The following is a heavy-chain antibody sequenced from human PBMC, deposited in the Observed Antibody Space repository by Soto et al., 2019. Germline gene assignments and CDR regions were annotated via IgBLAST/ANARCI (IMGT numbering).Heavy chain of an antibody. J-gene: IGHJ4*02. D-gene: IGHD3-3*01. CDR1: GGSISSSSYY. V-gene: IGHV4-39*01. CDR3: ARRGPNYDFWSGYGGYFDY. CDR2: IYYSGST. Sequence: QLQLQESGPGLVKPSETLSLTCTVSGGSISSSSYYWGWIRQPPGKGMEWIGSIYYSGSTYYNPSRQSRVTISVDKSKNQFSLKLSSGTAADTAVYYGARRGPNYDFWSGYGGYFDYWGQGTLVTVSS.